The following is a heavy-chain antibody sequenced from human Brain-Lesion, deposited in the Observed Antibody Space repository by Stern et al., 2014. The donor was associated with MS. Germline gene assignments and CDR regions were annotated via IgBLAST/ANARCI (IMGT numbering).Heavy chain of an antibody. CDR3: ARAVRNQLLSEY. D-gene: IGHD2-2*01. CDR2: MNPYRGNP. J-gene: IGHJ4*02. V-gene: IGHV1-8*01. Sequence: QLVQSGAEVKKPGASVKVSCKASGYTFSSYDITWVRQASGHGLEWMGWMNPYRGNPGYAQKFKGRLFMLSDPSISTGYMELTSLTSEDTAVYFCARAVRNQLLSEYWGQGTIVTVSS. CDR1: GYTFSSYD.